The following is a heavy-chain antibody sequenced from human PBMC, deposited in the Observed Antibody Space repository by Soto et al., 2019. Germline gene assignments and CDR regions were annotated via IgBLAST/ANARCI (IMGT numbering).Heavy chain of an antibody. CDR1: GYAFTTYH. CDR3: ARDEVPDVQNDAFDI. Sequence: ASVKVSCKASGYAFTTYHMHWVRQAPGQGLEWMGMIDPSDGTTTYAQKLQGRVTMTRDTATSTVYMELSSLRSEDTAVYYCARDEVPDVQNDAFDIWGQGTMVTISS. V-gene: IGHV1-46*04. J-gene: IGHJ3*02. CDR2: IDPSDGTT.